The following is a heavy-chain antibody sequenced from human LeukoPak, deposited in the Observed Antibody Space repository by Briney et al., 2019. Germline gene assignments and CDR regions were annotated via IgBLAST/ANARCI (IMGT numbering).Heavy chain of an antibody. D-gene: IGHD1-20*01. V-gene: IGHV1-2*02. CDR2: INPNSGGT. CDR3: ARDQGITGTTGDY. Sequence: ASVKDSCKASGYTFTGYYMHWVRQAPGQGLEWMGWINPNSGGTNYAQKFQGRVTMTRDTSISTAYMELSRLRSDDTAVYYCARDQGITGTTGDYWGQGTLVTVSS. CDR1: GYTFTGYY. J-gene: IGHJ4*02.